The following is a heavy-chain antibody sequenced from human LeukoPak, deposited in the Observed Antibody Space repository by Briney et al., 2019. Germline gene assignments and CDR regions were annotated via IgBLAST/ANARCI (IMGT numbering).Heavy chain of an antibody. CDR2: TYTSGST. CDR1: GGSISSYY. CDR3: ARSWSYGSPYYFDY. V-gene: IGHV4-4*07. D-gene: IGHD5-18*01. J-gene: IGHJ4*02. Sequence: PSETLSLTCTVSGGSISSYYWSWIRQPAGKGLEWIGRTYTSGSTNYNPSLKSRVTISVDTSKNQFSLKLSSVTAADTAVYYCARSWSYGSPYYFDYWGQGTLVTVSS.